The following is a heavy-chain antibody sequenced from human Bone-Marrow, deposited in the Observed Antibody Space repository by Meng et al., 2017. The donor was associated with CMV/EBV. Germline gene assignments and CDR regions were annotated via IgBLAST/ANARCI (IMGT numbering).Heavy chain of an antibody. CDR1: GGSISSYY. Sequence: SETLSLTCTVSGGSISSYYWSWIRQPPGKGLEWIGYIYYSGSTNYNPSLKSRVTISVDTSKNQFSLKLSSVTAADTAVYYCARDSPDGGNSYFDYWGQGTLVTVSS. CDR3: ARDSPDGGNSYFDY. J-gene: IGHJ4*02. D-gene: IGHD4-23*01. CDR2: IYYSGST. V-gene: IGHV4-59*01.